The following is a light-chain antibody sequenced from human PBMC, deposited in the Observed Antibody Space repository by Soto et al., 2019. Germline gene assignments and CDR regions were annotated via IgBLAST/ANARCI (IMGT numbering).Light chain of an antibody. J-gene: IGKJ2*01. CDR1: QTIVTW. Sequence: DVQMTQSPSTLSASIGDTVTITCRASQTIVTWLAWYQQKPGRPPKLLIYMASILASGVPSRFSGRGSGTDFTLTISGLQPDDLGTYYCQQYNSYPKTFGEGTKLDI. V-gene: IGKV1-5*03. CDR2: MAS. CDR3: QQYNSYPKT.